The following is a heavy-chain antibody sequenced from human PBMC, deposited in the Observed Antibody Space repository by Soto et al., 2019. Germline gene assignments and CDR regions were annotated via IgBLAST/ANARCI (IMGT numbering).Heavy chain of an antibody. V-gene: IGHV3-33*01. CDR1: GFPFSSYG. Sequence: QVQLVESGGGVVQPGRSLRLSCAASGFPFSSYGMHWVRQAPGKGLAWVAVILYDGSNKYYADSVKGRFTISRDNSKNTLYLQMNSLRAEDTAVYYCARYQRYSYGLDYYYYGMDVCGQGTTVTVSS. D-gene: IGHD5-18*01. J-gene: IGHJ6*02. CDR3: ARYQRYSYGLDYYYYGMDV. CDR2: ILYDGSNK.